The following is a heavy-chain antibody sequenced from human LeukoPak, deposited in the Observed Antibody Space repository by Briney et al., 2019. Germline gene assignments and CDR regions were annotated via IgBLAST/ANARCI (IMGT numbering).Heavy chain of an antibody. D-gene: IGHD2-21*02. V-gene: IGHV3-23*01. Sequence: PGGSLRLSCAASGFTFSSNTMGWVRQAPGKGLEWVSSISGSGDYTYYADSVKGRFTISRDNSKNTLYLQMNSLRAEDTAVYYCAKVGSQNCGGDCYSRWFDPWGQGILVTVSS. J-gene: IGHJ5*02. CDR2: ISGSGDYT. CDR3: AKVGSQNCGGDCYSRWFDP. CDR1: GFTFSSNT.